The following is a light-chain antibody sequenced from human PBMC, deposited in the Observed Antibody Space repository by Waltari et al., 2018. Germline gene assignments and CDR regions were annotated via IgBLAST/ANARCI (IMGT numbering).Light chain of an antibody. V-gene: IGLV1-40*01. J-gene: IGLJ2*01. CDR3: QSYDNSLSGVL. CDR2: GNT. CDR1: SSNIGAGYD. Sequence: QSVLTQTPSVSGAPGQRVTISCTGSSSNIGAGYDVHWYQQLPGTAPKLLIYGNTKRPSGVPDRCAGSKSGTSASLAITGLQAEDEADYYCQSYDNSLSGVLFGGGTKLTVL.